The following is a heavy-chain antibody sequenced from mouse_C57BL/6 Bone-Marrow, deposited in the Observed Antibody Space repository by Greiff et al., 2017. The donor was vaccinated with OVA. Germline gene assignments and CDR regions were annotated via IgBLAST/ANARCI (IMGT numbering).Heavy chain of an antibody. D-gene: IGHD2-3*01. CDR2: INYDGSST. J-gene: IGHJ2*01. V-gene: IGHV5-16*01. Sequence: EVMLVESEGGLVQPGSSMKLSCTASGFTFSDYYMAWVRQVPEKGLEWVANINYDGSSTYYLDSLKSRFIISRDNAKNILYLQMSSLKSEDTATYYCARDDGYYERGYFDYWGQGTTLTVSS. CDR3: ARDDGYYERGYFDY. CDR1: GFTFSDYY.